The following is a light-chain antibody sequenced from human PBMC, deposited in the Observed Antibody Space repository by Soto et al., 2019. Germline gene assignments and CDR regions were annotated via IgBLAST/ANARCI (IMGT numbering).Light chain of an antibody. V-gene: IGKV3-15*01. Sequence: EIVLTQSPATPSLSPGERASLSCLASQSVNSNLAWYQQKLGQAPRVLIYGASTRATGIPARFSGSGSETEFILTISSLQSEDSATYYCQHYNTWPWTFGQGTKVDI. CDR3: QHYNTWPWT. CDR1: QSVNSN. CDR2: GAS. J-gene: IGKJ1*01.